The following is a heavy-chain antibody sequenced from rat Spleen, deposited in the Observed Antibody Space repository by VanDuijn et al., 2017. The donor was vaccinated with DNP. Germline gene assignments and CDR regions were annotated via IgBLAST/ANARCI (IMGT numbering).Heavy chain of an antibody. CDR1: GFSLTSYN. Sequence: QVQLKESGPGLVQPSRTLSLTCTVSGFSLTSYNVHWVRQPPGKGLEWMGVIWSGGNTDYNSALKPRLIISRDTSESQVFLTVNSLQTEDTGIYYCNRNDFGQPGVSWGQGVMVTVSS. CDR3: NRNDFGQPGVS. J-gene: IGHJ2*01. V-gene: IGHV2S13*01. D-gene: IGHD4-4*01. CDR2: IWSGGNT.